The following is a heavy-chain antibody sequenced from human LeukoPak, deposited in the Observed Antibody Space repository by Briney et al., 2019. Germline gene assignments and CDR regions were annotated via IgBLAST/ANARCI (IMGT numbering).Heavy chain of an antibody. Sequence: SETLSLTCTVSGGSISSYYWSWIRQPPGKGLEWIGSIYHSGSTYYNPSLKSRVTKSVDTSKNQFSLKLSSVTAADTAVYYCARSGDRFYYYGMDVWGQGTTVTVSS. J-gene: IGHJ6*02. V-gene: IGHV4-59*08. D-gene: IGHD4-17*01. CDR3: ARSGDRFYYYGMDV. CDR2: IYHSGST. CDR1: GGSISSYY.